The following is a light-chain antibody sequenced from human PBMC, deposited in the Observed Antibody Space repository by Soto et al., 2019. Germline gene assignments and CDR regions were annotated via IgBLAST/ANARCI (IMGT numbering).Light chain of an antibody. Sequence: DIQMTQSPSSLSASVGDRVTITCRASQSISSYLNWYQQKPGKAPKLLIYAASSLQSRVQSRFSGSGSGTDFTLTISSLKPEDFATYYCKQSYSTPTTFGGGTKVEIK. J-gene: IGKJ4*01. CDR1: QSISSY. CDR2: AAS. V-gene: IGKV1-39*01. CDR3: KQSYSTPTT.